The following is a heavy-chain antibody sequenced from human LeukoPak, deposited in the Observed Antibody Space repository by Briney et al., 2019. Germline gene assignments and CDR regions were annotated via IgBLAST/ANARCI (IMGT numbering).Heavy chain of an antibody. CDR1: GGSISSSSYY. CDR3: ARDRRGLGEPNP. J-gene: IGHJ5*02. Sequence: PSETLSLTCTVSGGSISSSSYYWGWIRQPPGKGLEWIGSIYYSGSTYYNPSLKSRVTISVDTSKNQFSLKLSSVTAADTAVYYCARDRRGLGEPNPWGQGTLVTVSS. D-gene: IGHD3-16*01. CDR2: IYYSGST. V-gene: IGHV4-39*02.